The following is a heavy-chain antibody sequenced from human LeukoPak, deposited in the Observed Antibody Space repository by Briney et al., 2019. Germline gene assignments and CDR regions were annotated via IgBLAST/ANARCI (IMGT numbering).Heavy chain of an antibody. J-gene: IGHJ5*02. V-gene: IGHV3-48*03. Sequence: GGFLRLSCAASGFTFSSYEMNWVRQAPGKGLEWVSYISSSGTTIYYADSVKGRFTISRDNAKNSLYLQMNSLRAEDTAVYYCARVGVVVAATGNLWFDPWGQGTLVTVPS. CDR1: GFTFSSYE. CDR3: ARVGVVVAATGNLWFDP. D-gene: IGHD2-15*01. CDR2: ISSSGTTI.